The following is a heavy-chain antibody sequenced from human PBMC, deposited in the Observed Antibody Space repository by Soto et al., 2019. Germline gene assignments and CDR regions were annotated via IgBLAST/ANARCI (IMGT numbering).Heavy chain of an antibody. CDR1: GDSVSSNSAA. CDR3: ARDPGAIVVVVAATGGWFDP. V-gene: IGHV6-1*01. D-gene: IGHD2-15*01. J-gene: IGHJ5*02. CDR2: TYYRSKWYN. Sequence: SQTLSLTCVISGDSVSSNSAAWNWIRQSPSRGLEWLGRTYYRSKWYNDYAVSVKSRITINPDTSKNQFSLQLNSVTPEDTAVYYCARDPGAIVVVVAATGGWFDPWGQGTLVTVSS.